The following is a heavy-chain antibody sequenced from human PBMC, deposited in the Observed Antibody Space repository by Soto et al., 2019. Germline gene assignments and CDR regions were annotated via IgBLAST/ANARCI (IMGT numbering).Heavy chain of an antibody. D-gene: IGHD6-19*01. CDR1: GFTFSSYG. CDR3: ARDGGGSGWYGG. CDR2: IWYDGSNK. V-gene: IGHV3-33*01. Sequence: QVQLVESGGGVVQPGRSLRLSCAASGFTFSSYGMHWVRQAPGKGLEWVAVIWYDGSNKYYADSVKGRFTISRDNSKNTLYLQMNSLRAEDTAVYYCARDGGGSGWYGGWGQGTLVTVSS. J-gene: IGHJ4*02.